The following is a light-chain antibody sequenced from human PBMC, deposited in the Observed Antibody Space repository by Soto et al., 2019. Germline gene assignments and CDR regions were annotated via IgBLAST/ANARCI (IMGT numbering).Light chain of an antibody. CDR3: QQRSNPLT. V-gene: IGKV3-11*01. CDR1: QSVSSY. J-gene: IGKJ4*01. CDR2: DAS. Sequence: EIVLTQSPATLSLSPGERATLSCRASQSVSSYLAWYQQKPGQAPRLLIYDASNRATGIPARFSGSGSGKDFPITISSLEHEDFAVYYCQQRSNPLTFGGGTKVEIK.